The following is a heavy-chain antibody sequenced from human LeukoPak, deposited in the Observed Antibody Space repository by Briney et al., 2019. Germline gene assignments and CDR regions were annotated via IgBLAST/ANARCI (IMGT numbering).Heavy chain of an antibody. D-gene: IGHD6-13*01. Sequence: PGGSLRLSCAASGFMFSRYGMHWVRQAPGKGLEWVAVMSYNGNNKYYGDSVEGRFTISRDNSKNTLYLQMNSLRTEDTAVYYCAKDRDVAAAAYYFDYWGQGTVVTVSS. J-gene: IGHJ4*02. CDR3: AKDRDVAAAAYYFDY. CDR2: MSYNGNNK. V-gene: IGHV3-30*18. CDR1: GFMFSRYG.